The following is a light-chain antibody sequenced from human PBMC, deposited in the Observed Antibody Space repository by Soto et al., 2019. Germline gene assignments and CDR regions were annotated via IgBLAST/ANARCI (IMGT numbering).Light chain of an antibody. J-gene: IGLJ2*01. V-gene: IGLV2-14*03. Sequence: QSALTQPASVSGSPGQSITISCTGTSSDVGGYNYVSWYQHHPGKAPKLMIYDVNTRPSGVSNRFSGSKSGNTASLTISGLQAEDEAHYFCSSYTSSSTRIFGGGTKLTVL. CDR2: DVN. CDR3: SSYTSSSTRI. CDR1: SSDVGGYNY.